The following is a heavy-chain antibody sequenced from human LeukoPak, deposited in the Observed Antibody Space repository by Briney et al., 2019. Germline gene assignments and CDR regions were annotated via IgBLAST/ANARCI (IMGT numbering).Heavy chain of an antibody. CDR3: ARGETVTTRWFDP. V-gene: IGHV3-66*01. CDR2: IYSGGST. D-gene: IGHD4-17*01. J-gene: IGHJ5*02. CDR1: GFTVSSNY. Sequence: GGSLRLSCAASGFTVSSNYMSWVRQAPGKGLEWVSVIYSGGSTYYADSVKGRFTISRDNSRNTLYLQMNSLRAEDTAVYYCARGETVTTRWFDPWGQGTLVTVSS.